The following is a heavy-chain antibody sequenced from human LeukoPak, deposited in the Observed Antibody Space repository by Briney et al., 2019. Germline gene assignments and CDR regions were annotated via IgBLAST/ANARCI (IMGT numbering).Heavy chain of an antibody. CDR3: AKERGYTSGLGTLDY. CDR2: ISGSGGST. V-gene: IGHV3-23*01. D-gene: IGHD6-19*01. Sequence: GRTLRLSCAASGFTFSNYAMSWVRQVPGKGLEWVSTISGSGGSTYYADPLKGRFSIYRDNSKNTLFLQMKSLRAEDTAVYYCAKERGYTSGLGTLDYWGQGTLVTVST. CDR1: GFTFSNYA. J-gene: IGHJ4*02.